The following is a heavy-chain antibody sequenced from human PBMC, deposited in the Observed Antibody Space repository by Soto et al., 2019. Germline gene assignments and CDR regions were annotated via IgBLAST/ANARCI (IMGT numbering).Heavy chain of an antibody. J-gene: IGHJ4*02. CDR2: VYYTGST. Sequence: PSETLSLTCTVSGDSISTFYWGWMRQSPGKELEWIGYVYYTGSTNYNPSLKSRVTISVDRSKNQFSLKLTSANAADTAVYYCARGRTVRNYADDSSDYFYVFDYWGQGTQVTVSS. D-gene: IGHD3-22*01. CDR3: ARGRTVRNYADDSSDYFYVFDY. V-gene: IGHV4-59*01. CDR1: GDSISTFY.